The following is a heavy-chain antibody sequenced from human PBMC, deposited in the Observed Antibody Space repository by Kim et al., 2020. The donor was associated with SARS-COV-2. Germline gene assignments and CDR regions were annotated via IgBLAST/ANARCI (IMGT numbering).Heavy chain of an antibody. V-gene: IGHV3-43*01. Sequence: GGSLRLSCAASGFTFDDYTMHWVRQAPGKGLEWVSLISWDGGSTYYADSVKGRFTISRDNSKNSLYLQMNSLRTEDTALYYCAKDTMVLGVHGMDVWGQGTTVTVSS. CDR1: GFTFDDYT. CDR3: AKDTMVLGVHGMDV. J-gene: IGHJ6*02. CDR2: ISWDGGST. D-gene: IGHD3-10*01.